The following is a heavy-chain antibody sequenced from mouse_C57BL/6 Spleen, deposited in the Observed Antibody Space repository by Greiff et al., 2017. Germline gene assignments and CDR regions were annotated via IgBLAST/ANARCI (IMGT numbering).Heavy chain of an antibody. D-gene: IGHD2-5*01. CDR3: ARRRAYSNYFDY. J-gene: IGHJ2*01. Sequence: EVQRVESGGGLVKPGGSLKLSCAASGFPFSDYGMHWVRQAPEKGLEWVAYISSGSSTINYADPVKGRFTFSRGNAKTTLFLQMTSLVSEDPALYYCARRRAYSNYFDYWGQGTTLTVSS. CDR2: ISSGSSTI. V-gene: IGHV5-17*01. CDR1: GFPFSDYG.